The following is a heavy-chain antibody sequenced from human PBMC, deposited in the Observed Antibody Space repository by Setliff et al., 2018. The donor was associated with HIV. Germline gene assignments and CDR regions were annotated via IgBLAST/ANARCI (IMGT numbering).Heavy chain of an antibody. CDR2: IYYSGST. V-gene: IGHV4-39*01. Sequence: LSLTCTVSGGSISSSSYYWGWIRQPPGKGLEWLGTIYYSGSTYYNPSLKSRVTLSVDTSKNQFSLKLSSVTAADTAVYYCSRHDSRGPRSAFDLWGRGTMVTVSS. CDR1: GGSISSSSYY. CDR3: SRHDSRGPRSAFDL. D-gene: IGHD2-21*01. J-gene: IGHJ3*01.